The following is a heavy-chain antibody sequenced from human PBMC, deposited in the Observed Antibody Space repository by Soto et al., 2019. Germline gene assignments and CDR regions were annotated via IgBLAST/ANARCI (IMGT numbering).Heavy chain of an antibody. CDR3: ARLVDYYGSGSYYSPFRWFDP. CDR1: GYSFTIYW. J-gene: IGHJ5*02. D-gene: IGHD3-10*01. Sequence: GESLKISCKGSGYSFTIYWIGWVRQMPGKGPEWMGIIYPGDSDTRYSPSFQGQVTISADKSISTAYLQWSSLKASDTAMYYCARLVDYYGSGSYYSPFRWFDPWGQGTLVTVSS. CDR2: IYPGDSDT. V-gene: IGHV5-51*01.